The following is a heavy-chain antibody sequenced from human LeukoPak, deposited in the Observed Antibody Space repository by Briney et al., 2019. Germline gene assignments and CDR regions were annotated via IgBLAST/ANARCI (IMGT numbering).Heavy chain of an antibody. CDR2: VYYAGGT. V-gene: IGHV4-59*12. CDR1: GGSISSYY. D-gene: IGHD2-15*01. Sequence: KPSETLSLTCSVSGGSISSYYWSWIRQSPGKGLEWIGYVYYAGGTIYNPSLKSRVTISIATYKDQFPLKLRSVTAGATAVYYCAREAQYCSGGSCYGGYFQRWGQGTLVTVSS. CDR3: AREAQYCSGGSCYGGYFQR. J-gene: IGHJ1*01.